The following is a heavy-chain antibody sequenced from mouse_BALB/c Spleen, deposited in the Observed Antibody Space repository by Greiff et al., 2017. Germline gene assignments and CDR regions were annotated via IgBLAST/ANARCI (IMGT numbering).Heavy chain of an antibody. V-gene: IGHV1-69*02. Sequence: QVQLQQPGAELVKPGASVKLSCKASGYTFTSYWMHWVKQRPGQGLEWIGEIDPSDSYTNYNQKFKGKATLTVDKSSSTAYMQLSSLTSEDSAVYYCARAYRSWGQGTSVTVSS. CDR1: GYTFTSYW. CDR2: IDPSDSYT. J-gene: IGHJ4*01. D-gene: IGHD2-14*01. CDR3: ARAYRS.